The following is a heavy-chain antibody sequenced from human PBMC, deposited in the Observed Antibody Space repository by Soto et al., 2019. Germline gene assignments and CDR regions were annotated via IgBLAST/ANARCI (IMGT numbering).Heavy chain of an antibody. CDR3: VKYSKPVG. CDR2: IDKDGIRT. Sequence: HPGGSLRLSCAASGFIFHNYTMHWFRQAPGKGLEYVSTIDKDGIRTYYADSVKGRFTISRDNPKSTLYLEMRNLRLEDTAVYYCVKYSKPVGWGQGALVTV. J-gene: IGHJ4*02. CDR1: GFIFHNYT. D-gene: IGHD1-26*01. V-gene: IGHV3-64D*06.